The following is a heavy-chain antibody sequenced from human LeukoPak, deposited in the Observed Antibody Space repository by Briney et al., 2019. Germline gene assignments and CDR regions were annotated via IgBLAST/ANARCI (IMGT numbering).Heavy chain of an antibody. D-gene: IGHD3-22*01. V-gene: IGHV3-30*19. CDR1: GFTFSSYG. CDR3: AKDRLRSYYDSTPSTLDY. J-gene: IGHJ4*02. Sequence: GGSLRLSCAASGFTFSSYGMHWVRQAPGKGLEWVAVISYDGSNKYYADSVKGRFTISRDNSENTLYLQMNSLRAEDTAVYYCAKDRLRSYYDSTPSTLDYWGQGTLVTVSS. CDR2: ISYDGSNK.